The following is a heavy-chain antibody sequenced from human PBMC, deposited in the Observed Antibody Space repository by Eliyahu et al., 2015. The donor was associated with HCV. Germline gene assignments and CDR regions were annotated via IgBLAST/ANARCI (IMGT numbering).Heavy chain of an antibody. CDR3: ARVRAYSGCDSLDY. D-gene: IGHD5-12*01. V-gene: IGHV3-7*01. Sequence: EVYLVESGGDLVQPGGSLXLSCEVSGFTFXGHWMNWVRQRPGKGREGVANINEDGTDKYYVDSVKGRFTISRDNAKNSLYLQINSLRAEDTAIYYCARVRAYSGCDSLDYWGQGTLVTVSS. J-gene: IGHJ4*02. CDR1: GFTFXGHW. CDR2: INEDGTDK.